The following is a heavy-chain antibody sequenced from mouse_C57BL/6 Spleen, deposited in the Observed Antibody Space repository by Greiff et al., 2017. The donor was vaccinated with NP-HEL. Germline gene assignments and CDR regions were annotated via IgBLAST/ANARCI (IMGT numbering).Heavy chain of an antibody. Sequence: VQLQQPGAELVKPGASVKMSCKASGYTFTSYWITWVKQRPGQGLEWIGDIYPGSGSTNYNEKFKSKATLTVDKSSSTAYMQLSSLTSEDSAVYYCARSDDSDYWGQGTTLTVSS. CDR3: ARSDDSDY. D-gene: IGHD2-4*01. CDR1: GYTFTSYW. CDR2: IYPGSGST. V-gene: IGHV1-55*01. J-gene: IGHJ2*01.